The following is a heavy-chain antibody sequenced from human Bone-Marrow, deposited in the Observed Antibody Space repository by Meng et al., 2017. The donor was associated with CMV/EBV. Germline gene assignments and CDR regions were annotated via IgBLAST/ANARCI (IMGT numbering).Heavy chain of an antibody. CDR3: ARAPELAGYGMDV. CDR2: INWNGGST. J-gene: IGHJ6*02. CDR1: GFTFDDYG. V-gene: IGHV3-20*04. D-gene: IGHD6-13*01. Sequence: GESLKISCAASGFTFDDYGMSWVRQAPGKGLEWVSGINWNGGSTGYADSVKGRFTISRDNSKNTLYLQMNSLRAEDTAVYYCARAPELAGYGMDVWGQGTTVTVSS.